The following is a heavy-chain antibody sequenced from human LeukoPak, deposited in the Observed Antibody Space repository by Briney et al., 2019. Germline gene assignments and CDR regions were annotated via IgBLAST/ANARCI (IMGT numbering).Heavy chain of an antibody. CDR3: ARAPSEVGGYYPEYFRH. V-gene: IGHV3-74*01. J-gene: IGHJ1*01. D-gene: IGHD3-22*01. Sequence: GGSLRLSCEASGFTFSRYWMHWVRQAPGKGLVWVSRIKSDGKANYADSVKGRFTISRDNAKNTVSLQMDSLRAEDTGVYYCARAPSEVGGYYPEYFRHWGQGTLVTVSS. CDR2: IKSDGKA. CDR1: GFTFSRYW.